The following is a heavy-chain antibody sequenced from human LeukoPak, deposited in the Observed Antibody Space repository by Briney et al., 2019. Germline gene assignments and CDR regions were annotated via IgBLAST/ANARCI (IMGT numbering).Heavy chain of an antibody. CDR1: GGSISSSSYY. Sequence: SETLSLTCTASGGSISSSSYYWGWIRQPPGKGLEWIGSIYYSGSTYYNPSLKSRVTISVDTSKNQFSLKLSSVTAVDTAVYYCARAGGDPDYGGNSWADYWGQGTLVTVSS. V-gene: IGHV4-39*01. D-gene: IGHD4-23*01. J-gene: IGHJ4*02. CDR2: IYYSGST. CDR3: ARAGGDPDYGGNSWADY.